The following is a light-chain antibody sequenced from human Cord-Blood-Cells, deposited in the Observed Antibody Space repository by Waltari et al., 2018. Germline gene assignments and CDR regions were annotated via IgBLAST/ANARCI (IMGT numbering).Light chain of an antibody. CDR3: CSYAGSSTWV. V-gene: IGLV2-23*02. Sequence: SALTQPASVSGSPGQSITISCPGTSTDVGMYNLVSWYPQHPGKAPKPMIYEVSKRPSGVSNRFSGSKSGNTASLTISGLQAEDEADYYCCSYAGSSTWVFGGGTKLTVL. CDR1: STDVGMYNL. CDR2: EVS. J-gene: IGLJ3*02.